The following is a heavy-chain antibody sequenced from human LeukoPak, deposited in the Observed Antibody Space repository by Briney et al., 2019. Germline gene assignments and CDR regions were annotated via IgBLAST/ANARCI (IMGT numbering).Heavy chain of an antibody. CDR2: IYITGST. D-gene: IGHD3-3*01. CDR1: GGSISSYY. J-gene: IGHJ4*02. CDR3: ARSGGDFWSGSFGSLDY. Sequence: SETLPLTCTVSGGSISSYYWSWFRQPAGKGLEWIGRIYITGSTNYNPSLKSRVTMSVDTSKSQFSLRLSSVTAADTAVYYCARSGGDFWSGSFGSLDYWGQGTLVTVSS. V-gene: IGHV4-4*07.